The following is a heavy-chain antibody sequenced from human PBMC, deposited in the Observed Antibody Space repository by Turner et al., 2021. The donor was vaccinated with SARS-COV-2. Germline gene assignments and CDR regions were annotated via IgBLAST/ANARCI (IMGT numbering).Heavy chain of an antibody. D-gene: IGHD2-15*01. CDR1: GFTFSNYG. J-gene: IGHJ4*02. CDR3: AKSGGMYCSGGNCYSSYFDY. CDR2: ISYDGSNK. Sequence: QVQLVESGGGVVQPGRSLRLSCAASGFTFSNYGWHWVRQAPGKGLELVAVISYDGSNKYYADSVKGRFTISRDNSKNTLYLQMNSLRAEDTAVYYCAKSGGMYCSGGNCYSSYFDYWGQGTLVTVSS. V-gene: IGHV3-30*18.